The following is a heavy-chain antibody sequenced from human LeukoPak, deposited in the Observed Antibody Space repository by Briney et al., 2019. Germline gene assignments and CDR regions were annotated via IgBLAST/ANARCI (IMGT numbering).Heavy chain of an antibody. V-gene: IGHV6-1*01. J-gene: IGHJ4*02. D-gene: IGHD1-1*01. CDR2: TFYKSKWYN. CDR1: GDSVSRPDLT. CDR3: VRSYDWVFDY. Sequence: SQTLSLTCAISGDSVSRPDLTWDWVRRSPSRGLEWLGRTFYKSKWYNDYAVSVKSRITVSPDTSKNQFSLHLNSVTPEDTAVYYCVRSYDWVFDYWGQGARVTVSS.